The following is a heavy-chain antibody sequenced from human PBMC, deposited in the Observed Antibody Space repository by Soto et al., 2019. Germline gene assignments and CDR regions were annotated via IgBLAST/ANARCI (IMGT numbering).Heavy chain of an antibody. J-gene: IGHJ3*02. CDR3: ARLEDGYLAFDI. V-gene: IGHV1-69*13. CDR1: GGTFSSYA. CDR2: IIPIFGTA. Sequence: GASVKVSCKASGGTFSSYAISWVRQAPGQGLEWMGGIIPIFGTANYAQKFQGRVTITADESTSTAFMELSSLRSEDTAVYYCARLEDGYLAFDIWGQGTMVTVSS. D-gene: IGHD5-18*01.